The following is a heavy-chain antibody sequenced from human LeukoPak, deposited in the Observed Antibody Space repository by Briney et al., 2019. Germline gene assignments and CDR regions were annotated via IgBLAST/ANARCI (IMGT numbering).Heavy chain of an antibody. V-gene: IGHV4-34*01. Sequence: SETLSLTCAVYGGSFSGYYWSWIRQPPGKGLEWIGEINHSGSTNYNPSLKSRVTISVDTSKNQFSLKLSSVTAADMAVYYCARHSRGPLMERRRRSYYYMDVWGKGTTVTVSS. CDR3: ARHSRGPLMERRRRSYYYMDV. CDR2: INHSGST. CDR1: GGSFSGYY. D-gene: IGHD1-1*01. J-gene: IGHJ6*03.